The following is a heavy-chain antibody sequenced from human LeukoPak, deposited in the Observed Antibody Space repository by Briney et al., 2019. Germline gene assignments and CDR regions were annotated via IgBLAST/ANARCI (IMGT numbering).Heavy chain of an antibody. D-gene: IGHD1-26*01. Sequence: PGGSLRLSCAASGFTFSSYAMSWVRQAPGKGLEWVSAISGSGGSTYYADSVKGRFTISRDNSKNTLYLQMNSPRAEDTAVYYCAKGGGSYWDYFDYWGQGTLVTVSS. CDR1: GFTFSSYA. V-gene: IGHV3-23*01. J-gene: IGHJ4*02. CDR3: AKGGGSYWDYFDY. CDR2: ISGSGGST.